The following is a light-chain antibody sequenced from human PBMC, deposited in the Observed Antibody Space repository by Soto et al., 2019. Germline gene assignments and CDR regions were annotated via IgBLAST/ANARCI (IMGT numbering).Light chain of an antibody. CDR2: GVS. CDR1: SNDVGGYNY. Sequence: QSVLTQAASVSGSPGQSITISCTGTSNDVGGYNYVSWYQQHPGKAPKLLIYGVSNRPSGLSNRFSGSTSGNTASLTISGLQAEDEAAYYCSSYSSSNTLLFGGGTKVTVL. CDR3: SSYSSSNTLL. V-gene: IGLV2-14*01. J-gene: IGLJ2*01.